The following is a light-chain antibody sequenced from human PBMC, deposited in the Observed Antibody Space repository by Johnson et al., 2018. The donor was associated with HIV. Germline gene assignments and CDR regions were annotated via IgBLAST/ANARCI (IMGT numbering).Light chain of an antibody. CDR1: NSDIGENY. V-gene: IGLV1-51*01. CDR2: END. CDR3: GTWDSSLSVPYV. J-gene: IGLJ1*01. Sequence: QSVFTQPPSVSAAPGQKVTISCSGSNSDIGENYVSWYQQVTGTAPKLLIYENDKRPSGIPDRFSGSKSGTSATLDITGLPTGDEADYYCGTWDSSLSVPYVFGTGTKVTVL.